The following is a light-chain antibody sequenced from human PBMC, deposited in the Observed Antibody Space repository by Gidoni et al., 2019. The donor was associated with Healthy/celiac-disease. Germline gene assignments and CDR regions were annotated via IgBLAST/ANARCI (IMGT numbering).Light chain of an antibody. V-gene: IGKV3-11*01. J-gene: IGKJ4*01. CDR3: QQRSNWPLT. CDR2: DAS. CDR1: RSVSSY. Sequence: EIVLTQSTATLSLTPGTRATLPCRASRSVSSYLAWYQQKPGQAPRLLIYDASNRANGIPARFSGSGSGTDFTLTISSLEPEDFAVYYCQQRSNWPLTFGGGTKVEIK.